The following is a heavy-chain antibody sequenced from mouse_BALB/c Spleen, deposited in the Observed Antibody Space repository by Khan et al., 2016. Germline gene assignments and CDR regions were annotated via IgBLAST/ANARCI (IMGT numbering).Heavy chain of an antibody. CDR2: IYPGSGNT. D-gene: IGHD2-2*01. Sequence: QVQLQQSGAELVRPGASVKLSCKASGYTFTDYYINWVKQRTGQGLEWIGEIYPGSGNTYYNEKFKGKATLTADTSSSTAYMQLSSLTSEDSAVYYYAGSVYYGSYFAYWGQGTTLTVSS. CDR1: GYTFTDYY. J-gene: IGHJ2*01. CDR3: AGSVYYGSYFAY. V-gene: IGHV1-77*01.